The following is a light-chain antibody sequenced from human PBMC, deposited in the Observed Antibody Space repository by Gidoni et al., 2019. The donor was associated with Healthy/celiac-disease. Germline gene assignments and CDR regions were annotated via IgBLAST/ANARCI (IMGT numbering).Light chain of an antibody. CDR1: QSVGSN. CDR2: GAS. Sequence: IVMTQSPVTLSVSPGERATLSCRASQSVGSNLAWYQQKPGQAPRLLIYGASTRATGIPARFSGSGSGTECTLTISSLQSEDFAVYYCQQYNNWPLTFGGGTKVEIK. J-gene: IGKJ4*01. CDR3: QQYNNWPLT. V-gene: IGKV3-15*01.